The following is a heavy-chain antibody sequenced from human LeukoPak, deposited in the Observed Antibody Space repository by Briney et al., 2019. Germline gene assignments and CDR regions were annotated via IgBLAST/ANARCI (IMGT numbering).Heavy chain of an antibody. CDR1: GGSISSGGYY. V-gene: IGHV4-30-2*01. CDR2: IYHSGST. Sequence: SETLSLTCTVSGGSISSGGYYWSWIRQPPGKGLEWIGYIYHSGSTYYNPSLKSRVTISVDTSKNQFSLKLSSVTAADTAVYYCAGIVVVAATLPFDAFDIWGQGTMVTVSS. D-gene: IGHD2-15*01. J-gene: IGHJ3*02. CDR3: AGIVVVAATLPFDAFDI.